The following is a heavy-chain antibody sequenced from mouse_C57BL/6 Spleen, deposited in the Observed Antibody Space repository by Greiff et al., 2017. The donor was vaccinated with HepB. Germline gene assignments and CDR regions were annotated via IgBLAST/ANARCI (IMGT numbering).Heavy chain of an antibody. Sequence: VQLQQPGAELVKPGASVKLSCKASGYTFTSYWMQWVKQRPGQGLEWIGEIDPSDSYTNYNQKFKGKATLTVDTSSSTAYMQRSSLTSEDSAVYYCARDSSGPLDYWGQGTTLTVSS. D-gene: IGHD3-2*02. CDR1: GYTFTSYW. CDR3: ARDSSGPLDY. CDR2: IDPSDSYT. J-gene: IGHJ2*01. V-gene: IGHV1-50*01.